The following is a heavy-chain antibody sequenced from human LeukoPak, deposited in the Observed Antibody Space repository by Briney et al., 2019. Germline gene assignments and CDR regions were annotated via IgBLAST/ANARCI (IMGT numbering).Heavy chain of an antibody. J-gene: IGHJ6*02. CDR3: ARDRYDSSGYSTYYYYGMDV. D-gene: IGHD3-22*01. V-gene: IGHV1-69*13. Sequence: SVKVSCKASGGTFISYAISWVRQAPGQGLEWMGGIIPIFGTANYAQKFQGRVTITADESTSTAYMELSSLRSEDTAVYYCARDRYDSSGYSTYYYYGMDVWGQGTTVTVSS. CDR2: IIPIFGTA. CDR1: GGTFISYA.